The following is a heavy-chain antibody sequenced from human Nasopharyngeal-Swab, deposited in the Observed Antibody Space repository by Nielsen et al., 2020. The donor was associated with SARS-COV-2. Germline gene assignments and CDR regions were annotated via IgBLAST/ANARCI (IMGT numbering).Heavy chain of an antibody. CDR2: ISGSGGST. D-gene: IGHD4-23*01. CDR1: GFTFSSYA. J-gene: IGHJ4*02. CDR3: ARDEVQQGTTTVGYLDY. Sequence: GESLKISCAASGFTFSSYAMSWVRQAPRKGLEWVSSISGSGGSTYYADSVKGRFTISRDNSKNTLYLQMNSLTTDDTAVYYCARDEVQQGTTTVGYLDYWGQGTLVTVSS. V-gene: IGHV3-23*01.